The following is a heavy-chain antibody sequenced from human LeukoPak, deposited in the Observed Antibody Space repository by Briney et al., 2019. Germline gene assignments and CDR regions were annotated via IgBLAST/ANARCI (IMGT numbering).Heavy chain of an antibody. CDR1: GYTVSSNY. V-gene: IGHV3-53*04. J-gene: IGHJ6*02. CDR2: IYSGGST. CDR3: AREPGVNWYYNGMDV. D-gene: IGHD1-1*01. Sequence: GGSLRLSCAASGYTVSSNYMSWVRQAPGKGLEWVSVIYSGGSTYYADSVKGRFTISRHNSKNTLYLQMNSLRAEDTAVYYCAREPGVNWYYNGMDVWGQGTKVTVSS.